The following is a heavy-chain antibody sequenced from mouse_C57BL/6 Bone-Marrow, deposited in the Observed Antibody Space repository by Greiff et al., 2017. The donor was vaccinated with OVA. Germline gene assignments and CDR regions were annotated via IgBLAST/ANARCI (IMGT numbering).Heavy chain of an antibody. V-gene: IGHV14-4*01. CDR3: TRIYY. Sequence: EVQLQQSGAELVRPGASVKLSCKASGFNFKDDYMHWVKQRPEQGLEWIGWIDPENGDTKYAPKFQGKATITVDTSSNTAYLQLSSLTSEDTAVYYCTRIYYWGQGTTLTVSS. CDR1: GFNFKDDY. J-gene: IGHJ2*01. CDR2: IDPENGDT.